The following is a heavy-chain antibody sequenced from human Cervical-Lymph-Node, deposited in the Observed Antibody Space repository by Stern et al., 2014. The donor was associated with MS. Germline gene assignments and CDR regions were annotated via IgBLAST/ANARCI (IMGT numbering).Heavy chain of an antibody. D-gene: IGHD3-3*01. V-gene: IGHV4-59*08. Sequence: QVQLVQSGPGLVKPSETLSLTCSVSGGSISSYYWNWIRQPPGKGLEWIANVHYSGTTNSNPSPKSRVPIFHEPSINKNHLKLTSVTAADTAVYYCAGSGTYYPDYWGQGILVTVSS. CDR1: GGSISSYY. CDR2: VHYSGTT. CDR3: AGSGTYYPDY. J-gene: IGHJ4*02.